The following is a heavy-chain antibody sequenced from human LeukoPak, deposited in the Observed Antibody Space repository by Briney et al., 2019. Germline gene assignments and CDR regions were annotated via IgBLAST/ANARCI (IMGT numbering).Heavy chain of an antibody. J-gene: IGHJ4*02. Sequence: GGSLRLSCAASGFTFSSYRMNWVRQAPGKGLEWVSSISSSSSYIYYADSVKGRFTISRDNAKNSLYLQMNSLRAEDTAVYYCARDPTTVTTDSFYWGQGTLVTVSS. V-gene: IGHV3-21*01. CDR1: GFTFSSYR. D-gene: IGHD4-17*01. CDR2: ISSSSSYI. CDR3: ARDPTTVTTDSFY.